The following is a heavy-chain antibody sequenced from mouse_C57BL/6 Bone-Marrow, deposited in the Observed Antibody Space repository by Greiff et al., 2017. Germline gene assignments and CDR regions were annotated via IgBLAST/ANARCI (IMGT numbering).Heavy chain of an antibody. CDR2: INPSNGGT. CDR3: AIITTVLYWYFDV. J-gene: IGHJ1*03. D-gene: IGHD1-1*01. CDR1: GYTFTSYW. Sequence: VQLQQPGTELVKPGASVQLSCKASGYTFTSYWMPWVKQRPGQGLEWIGNINPSNGGTNYNEKFTSKATLTVDKSSSTAYMQLSSLTSEVSAVYYWAIITTVLYWYFDVWGTGTTVTVAS. V-gene: IGHV1-53*01.